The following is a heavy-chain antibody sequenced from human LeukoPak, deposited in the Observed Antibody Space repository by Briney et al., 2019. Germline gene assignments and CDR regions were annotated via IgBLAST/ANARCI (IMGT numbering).Heavy chain of an antibody. CDR1: GFTFSTYW. V-gene: IGHV3-7*01. CDR3: ARDGGIIAAV. J-gene: IGHJ4*02. Sequence: GGSLRLSCAASGFTFSTYWMSWVRQAPGKGLEWVANIRQDGSEQYYVDSAKGRFTISRDNAKHSLFLQMNSLRAEDTAVYYCARDGGIIAAVWGQGTLVTVSS. CDR2: IRQDGSEQ. D-gene: IGHD6-13*01.